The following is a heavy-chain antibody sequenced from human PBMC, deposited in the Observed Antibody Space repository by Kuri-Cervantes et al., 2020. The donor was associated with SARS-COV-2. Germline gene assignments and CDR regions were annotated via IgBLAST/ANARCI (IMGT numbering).Heavy chain of an antibody. CDR3: ARDKSSDDYVWGSYRKLDAFDI. CDR2: INPSGGST. J-gene: IGHJ3*02. D-gene: IGHD3-16*02. Sequence: GGSLRLSCKASGYTFTSYYMHWVRQAPGQGLEWMGIINPSGGSTSYAQKFQGRVTMTRDTSTSTVYMELSSLRSEDTAVYYCARDKSSDDYVWGSYRKLDAFDIWGQGTMVTVSS. V-gene: IGHV1-46*01. CDR1: GYTFTSYY.